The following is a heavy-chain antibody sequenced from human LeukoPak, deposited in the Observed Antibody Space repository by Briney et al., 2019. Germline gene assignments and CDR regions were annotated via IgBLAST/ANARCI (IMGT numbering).Heavy chain of an antibody. D-gene: IGHD4-23*01. CDR2: ISGSGDST. Sequence: GGSLRLSCAASGFTFSSYAMSWVRQAPGKGLEWVSTISGSGDSTYYAGSVKGRFTISRDNSKNTLYLQMNSLRAEDTAVYYCAKDRTHENYGGNSGTFDYWGQGTLVTVSS. CDR3: AKDRTHENYGGNSGTFDY. CDR1: GFTFSSYA. V-gene: IGHV3-23*01. J-gene: IGHJ4*02.